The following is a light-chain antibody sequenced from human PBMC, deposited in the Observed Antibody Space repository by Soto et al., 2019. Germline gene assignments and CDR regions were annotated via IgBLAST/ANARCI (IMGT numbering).Light chain of an antibody. CDR2: WAS. V-gene: IGKV4-1*01. Sequence: DIVMTQSPDSLAVSLGERATINCKSSQSVLYSSNNKNYLAWYQQKPGQPPKLLIYWASTRESGVPDRFSGRGFGTDFTLTISSLQAEDVAVYYCQQYYSTPRRTFGQGTKVEIK. CDR1: QSVLYSSNNKNY. CDR3: QQYYSTPRRT. J-gene: IGKJ1*01.